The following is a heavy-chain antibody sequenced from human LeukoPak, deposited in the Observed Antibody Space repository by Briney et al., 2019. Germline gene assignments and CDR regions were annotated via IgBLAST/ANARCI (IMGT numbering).Heavy chain of an antibody. V-gene: IGHV1-2*02. CDR1: GYIFTDYY. CDR2: INPNSGGT. D-gene: IGHD3-22*01. Sequence: ASVKVSCKASGYIFTDYYIHWVRQAPGQGLEWMGWINPNSGGTNYAQKFQGRVTMTRDTSISTAYMELSRLRSDDTAVYYCARSAYYYDSSGYYPFDYWGQGTLVTVSS. CDR3: ARSAYYYDSSGYYPFDY. J-gene: IGHJ4*02.